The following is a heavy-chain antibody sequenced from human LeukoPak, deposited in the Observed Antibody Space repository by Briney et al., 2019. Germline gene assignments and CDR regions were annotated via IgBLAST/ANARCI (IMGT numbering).Heavy chain of an antibody. CDR1: GYSISSGYY. V-gene: IGHV4-38-2*01. CDR3: ARGVAAAGWFDY. D-gene: IGHD6-13*01. Sequence: PSETLSLICAVSGYSISSGYYWGWIRQPPGKGLEGIGSIYQSGSTYYNPSLKSRVTISVDTYKNQFSLKLRSVTAADKAVYYCARGVAAAGWFDYWGQGTLVTVSS. CDR2: IYQSGST. J-gene: IGHJ4*02.